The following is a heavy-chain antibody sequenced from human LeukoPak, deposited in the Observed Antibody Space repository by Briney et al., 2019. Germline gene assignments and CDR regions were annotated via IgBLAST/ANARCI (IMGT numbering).Heavy chain of an antibody. CDR2: IYYSGST. CDR1: GGSISSSNYY. D-gene: IGHD1-1*01. J-gene: IGHJ4*02. Sequence: SETLSLTCTVSGGSISSSNYYWGWIRQPPGKGLEWIGNIYYSGSTYNNPSLKSRVTISVDRSKNQFSLKLSSVTAADTAVYYCARGAGTTFLYFDYWGQGTLVTVSS. V-gene: IGHV4-39*07. CDR3: ARGAGTTFLYFDY.